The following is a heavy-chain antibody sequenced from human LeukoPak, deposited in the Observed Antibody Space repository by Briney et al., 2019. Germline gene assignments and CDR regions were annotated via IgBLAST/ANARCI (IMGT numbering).Heavy chain of an antibody. V-gene: IGHV3-30*03. Sequence: PGGSLRLSCAASGFTFSSYGMHWVRQAPGKGLEWVALISYDGTNNYYADSVKGRFTVSRDNAKNSLYLQMNSLRAEDTAVYYCASMRGGYEGYFDYWGQGTLVTVSS. CDR2: ISYDGTNN. D-gene: IGHD3-16*01. CDR1: GFTFSSYG. J-gene: IGHJ4*02. CDR3: ASMRGGYEGYFDY.